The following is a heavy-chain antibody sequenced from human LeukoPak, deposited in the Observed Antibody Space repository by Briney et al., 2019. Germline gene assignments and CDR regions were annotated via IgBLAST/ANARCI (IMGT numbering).Heavy chain of an antibody. V-gene: IGHV3-30-3*01. J-gene: IGHJ5*02. CDR1: GFTFSSYA. D-gene: IGHD2-2*01. Sequence: PGRSLRLSCAASGFTFSSYAMHWVRQAPGKGLEWVAVISYDGSNKYYADSVKGRFTISRDNSKNTLYLQMNSLRAEDTAVYYRASLPSIVVVPAARTNWFDPWGQGTLVTVSS. CDR3: ASLPSIVVVPAARTNWFDP. CDR2: ISYDGSNK.